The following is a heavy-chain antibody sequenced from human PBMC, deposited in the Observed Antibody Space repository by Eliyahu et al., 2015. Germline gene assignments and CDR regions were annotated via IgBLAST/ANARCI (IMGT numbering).Heavy chain of an antibody. J-gene: IGHJ6*02. CDR2: IYYSGST. D-gene: IGHD3/OR15-3a*01. CDR3: ATLGLGLNYYYYGMDV. CDR1: XGSXSSGDYY. V-gene: IGHV4-30-4*01. Sequence: QVQLQESGPGLVKPSQTLSXTCTVXXGSXSSGDYYXSWIRQPPGKGLXWIGYIYYSGSTYYNPSLKSRVTISVDTSKNQFSLKLSSVTAADTAVYYCATLGLGLNYYYYGMDVWGQGTTVTVSS.